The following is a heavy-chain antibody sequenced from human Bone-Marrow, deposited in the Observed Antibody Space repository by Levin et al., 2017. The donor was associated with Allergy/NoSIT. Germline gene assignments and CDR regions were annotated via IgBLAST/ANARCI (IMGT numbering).Heavy chain of an antibody. Sequence: LSLTCAASGFIFSSHWMMWVRQAPGKGLEWLANINDDGSETYYVDSIKGRFTISRDNAGNSLYLQLNNLRVDDTAVYFCLSGPMDVWGQGTTVIVSS. J-gene: IGHJ6*02. CDR3: LSGPMDV. V-gene: IGHV3-7*01. CDR1: GFIFSSHW. D-gene: IGHD2/OR15-2a*01. CDR2: INDDGSET.